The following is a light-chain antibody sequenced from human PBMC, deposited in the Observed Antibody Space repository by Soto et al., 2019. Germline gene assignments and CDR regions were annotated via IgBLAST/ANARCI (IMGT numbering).Light chain of an antibody. J-gene: IGKJ2*01. Sequence: DIPMTPSPSSLSSSAGDRVTITCRASQSSRNYVNWYQQRPGKAPKLLIYAASTLQSGVPSRFSGSRSGTDFTLTISSLQPDDFATYYCQQSYSNPYTFGQGTKLEIK. CDR1: QSSRNY. V-gene: IGKV1-39*01. CDR3: QQSYSNPYT. CDR2: AAS.